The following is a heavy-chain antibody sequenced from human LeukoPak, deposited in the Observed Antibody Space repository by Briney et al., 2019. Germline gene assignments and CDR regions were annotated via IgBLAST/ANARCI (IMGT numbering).Heavy chain of an antibody. D-gene: IGHD3-10*01. V-gene: IGHV4-34*01. CDR3: ARVLGYYGSGSYYNGKYNAWFDP. Sequence: SETLSLTCAVYGGSFSGYYWSWFRQPPGKGLEWIGEINHSGSTNYNPSLKSRVTISVDTSKNKSFLKLSSVTAADTAVYYCARVLGYYGSGSYYNGKYNAWFDPWGQGTLVTVSS. CDR2: INHSGST. J-gene: IGHJ5*02. CDR1: GGSFSGYY.